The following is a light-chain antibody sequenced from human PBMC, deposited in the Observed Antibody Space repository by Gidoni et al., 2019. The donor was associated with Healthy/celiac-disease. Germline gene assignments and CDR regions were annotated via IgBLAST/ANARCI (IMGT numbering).Light chain of an antibody. CDR2: KAS. J-gene: IGKJ1*01. CDR3: QQYNSYSRT. V-gene: IGKV1-5*03. CDR1: QSISSS. Sequence: DIQMTQSPSTLAASEGDRVTITCRASQSISSSLAWYQQKPGKAPKLLIYKASSLESRVPSRFSGSGSGTEFTLTISSLQPDDFATYYCQQYNSYSRTFGQGTKVEIK.